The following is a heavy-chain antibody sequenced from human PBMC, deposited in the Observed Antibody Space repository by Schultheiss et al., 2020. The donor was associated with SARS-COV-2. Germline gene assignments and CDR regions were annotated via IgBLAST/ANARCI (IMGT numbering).Heavy chain of an antibody. CDR3: ARDTVTTNWFDP. CDR2: IYHSGSA. J-gene: IGHJ5*02. D-gene: IGHD4-17*01. CDR1: GGSISSSNW. V-gene: IGHV4-4*02. Sequence: SETLSLTCAVSGGSISSSNWWRWVRQPPGKGLEWIGEIYHSGSAYYNPSLKSRVTISLDMYKTQSSLKLTSVTAADTAIYYCARDTVTTNWFDPWGQGTLVTVSS.